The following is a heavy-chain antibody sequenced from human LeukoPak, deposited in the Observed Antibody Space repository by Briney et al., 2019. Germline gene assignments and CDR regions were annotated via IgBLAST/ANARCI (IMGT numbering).Heavy chain of an antibody. Sequence: GGSLRLSCAASGFTFSSYSMNWVRQAPGKGLEWVSYISSSSSTIYYADSVKGRFTISRGNAKNSLYLQMNSLRAEDTALYHCARRRMVQWRYYFDYWGQGTLVTVSS. D-gene: IGHD6-19*01. V-gene: IGHV3-48*04. CDR1: GFTFSSYS. CDR2: ISSSSSTI. CDR3: ARRRMVQWRYYFDY. J-gene: IGHJ4*02.